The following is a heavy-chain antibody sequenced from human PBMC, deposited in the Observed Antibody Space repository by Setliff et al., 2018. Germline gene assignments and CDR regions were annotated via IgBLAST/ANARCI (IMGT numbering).Heavy chain of an antibody. CDR1: GISISSGHY. CDR3: ASPRRDDLDSPFEPFDI. CDR2: IYHKGRT. D-gene: IGHD3-3*01. J-gene: IGHJ3*02. Sequence: SETLALTCGVSGISISSGHYWGWIRQPPGKGLEWIATIYHKGRTYYNPSLDSRVTISLDTSKNHFSLRLSSVTAADTAVYYCASPRRDDLDSPFEPFDIWGQGTMVTVSS. V-gene: IGHV4-38-2*01.